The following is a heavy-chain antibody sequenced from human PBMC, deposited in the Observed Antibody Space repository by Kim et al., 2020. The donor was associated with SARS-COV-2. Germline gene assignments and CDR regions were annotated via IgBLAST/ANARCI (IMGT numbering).Heavy chain of an antibody. Sequence: ASVKVSCKASGYTFTSYAMHWVRQAPGQRLEWMGWINAGNGNTKYSQKFQGRVTITRDTSASTAYMELSSLRSEDTAVYYCAREGFYGDYPLYYYYGMDVWGQGTTVTVSS. V-gene: IGHV1-3*01. CDR1: GYTFTSYA. CDR3: AREGFYGDYPLYYYYGMDV. D-gene: IGHD4-17*01. CDR2: INAGNGNT. J-gene: IGHJ6*02.